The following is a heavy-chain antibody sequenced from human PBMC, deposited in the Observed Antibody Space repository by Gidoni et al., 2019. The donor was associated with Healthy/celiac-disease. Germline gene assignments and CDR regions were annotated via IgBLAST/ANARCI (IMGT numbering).Heavy chain of an antibody. CDR2: IRSKAYGGTT. D-gene: IGHD4-17*01. Sequence: EVQLVESGGGLVKPGRSLRLSCTASGFTFGDYAMSWFRQAPGKGLEWVGFIRSKAYGGTTEYAASVKGRFTISRDDPKSIAYLQMNSLKTEDTAVYYCTRDNGDYPYYFDYWGQGTLVTVSS. CDR1: GFTFGDYA. V-gene: IGHV3-49*05. J-gene: IGHJ4*02. CDR3: TRDNGDYPYYFDY.